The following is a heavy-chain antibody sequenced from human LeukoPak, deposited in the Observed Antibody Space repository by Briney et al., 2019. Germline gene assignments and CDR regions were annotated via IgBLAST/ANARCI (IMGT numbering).Heavy chain of an antibody. CDR2: IKQDGSEK. CDR1: GFTFSSYW. Sequence: PGGSLRLSCAASGFTFSSYWMSWVRQAPGQGLEWVANIKQDGSEKYYVDSVKGRFTISRDNAKNSLYLQMNSLRAEDTAVYYCARWLQLKRYYFDYWGQGTLVTVSS. J-gene: IGHJ4*02. D-gene: IGHD5-24*01. CDR3: ARWLQLKRYYFDY. V-gene: IGHV3-7*01.